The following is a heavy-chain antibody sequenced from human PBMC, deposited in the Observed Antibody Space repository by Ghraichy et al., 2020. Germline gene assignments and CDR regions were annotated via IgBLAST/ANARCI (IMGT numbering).Heavy chain of an antibody. CDR3: ARDLLTTYDSSGYYYMGNAFDI. D-gene: IGHD3-22*01. Sequence: ASVKVSCKASGYTFTSYAMHWVRQAPGQRLEWMGWINAGNGNTKYSQKFQGRVTITRDTSASTAYMELSSLRSEDTAVYYCARDLLTTYDSSGYYYMGNAFDIWGQGTMVTVSS. V-gene: IGHV1-3*01. J-gene: IGHJ3*02. CDR1: GYTFTSYA. CDR2: INAGNGNT.